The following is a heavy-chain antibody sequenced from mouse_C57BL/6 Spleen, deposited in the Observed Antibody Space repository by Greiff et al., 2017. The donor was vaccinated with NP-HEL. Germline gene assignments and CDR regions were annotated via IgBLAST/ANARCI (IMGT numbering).Heavy chain of an antibody. CDR1: GYTFTSYW. CDR3: ARSGSSYAWFAY. D-gene: IGHD1-1*01. Sequence: VQLQQPGAELVKPGASVKMSCKASGYTFTSYWITWVKQRPGQGLEWIGDIYPGSGSTNYNEKFKSKATLTVDTSSSTAYMQLSSLTSEDSAVYYRARSGSSYAWFAYWGQGTLVTVSA. J-gene: IGHJ3*01. V-gene: IGHV1-55*01. CDR2: IYPGSGST.